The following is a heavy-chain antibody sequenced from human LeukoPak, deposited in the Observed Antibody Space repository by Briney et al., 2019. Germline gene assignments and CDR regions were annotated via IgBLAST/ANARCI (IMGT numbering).Heavy chain of an antibody. J-gene: IGHJ4*02. CDR2: INWNGGST. V-gene: IGHV3-20*04. CDR1: GFTFDDYG. CDR3: ARGSDYYDSSGYYTFDY. Sequence: GGSLRLSCAASGFTFDDYGMSWVRQAPGKGLDWVSGINWNGGSTGYADSVKGRFTISRDNAKNSLYLQMNSLRAEDTALYYCARGSDYYDSSGYYTFDYWGQGTLVTVSS. D-gene: IGHD3-22*01.